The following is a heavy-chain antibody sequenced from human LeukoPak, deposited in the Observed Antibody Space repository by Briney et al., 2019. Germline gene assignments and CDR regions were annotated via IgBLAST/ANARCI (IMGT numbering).Heavy chain of an antibody. D-gene: IGHD6-13*01. V-gene: IGHV4-59*01. CDR2: IYYSGST. CDR1: GGSISSYY. CDR3: ARGGSLAAAGRIVDY. Sequence: SETLSLTCTVSGGSISSYYWSWIRQPPGRGLGRWGNIYYSGSTNYNPSLKSRVTISVDTSKNQFSLKLSSVTAADTAVYYCARGGSLAAAGRIVDYWGQGTLVTVSS. J-gene: IGHJ4*02.